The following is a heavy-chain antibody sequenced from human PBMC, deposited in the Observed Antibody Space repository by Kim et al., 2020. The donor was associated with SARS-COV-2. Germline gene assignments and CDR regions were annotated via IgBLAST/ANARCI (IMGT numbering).Heavy chain of an antibody. CDR3: ARSREGITIFGVVITPANY. CDR2: IIPIFGTA. CDR1: GGTFSSYT. Sequence: SVKVSCKASGGTFSSYTISWVRQAPGQGLEWMGGIIPIFGTANYAQKFQGRVTITADESTSTAYMELSSLRSEDTAVYYCARSREGITIFGVVITPANYWGQGTLVTVSS. V-gene: IGHV1-69*13. J-gene: IGHJ4*02. D-gene: IGHD3-3*01.